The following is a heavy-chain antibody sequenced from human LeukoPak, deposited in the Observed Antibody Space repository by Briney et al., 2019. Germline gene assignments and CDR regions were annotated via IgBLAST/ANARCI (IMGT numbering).Heavy chain of an antibody. V-gene: IGHV3-30*04. CDR2: ISYDGNDK. CDR3: ARDADIGAAGYYFDN. J-gene: IGHJ4*02. D-gene: IGHD6-13*01. Sequence: PGGSLRLSCAASGFTFSAYAIHWVRQAPGKGLEWVAVISYDGNDKYHANSVKGRFTISRDNSKNALYLQMNSLRAEDTAVYYCARDADIGAAGYYFDNWGQGTLVTVSS. CDR1: GFTFSAYA.